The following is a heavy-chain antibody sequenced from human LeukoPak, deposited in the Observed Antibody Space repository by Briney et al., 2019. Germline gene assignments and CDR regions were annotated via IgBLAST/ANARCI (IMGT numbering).Heavy chain of an antibody. CDR2: ISGSGGST. CDR1: GFTFSSYA. D-gene: IGHD6-13*01. CDR3: ASLAAAGTGFDP. J-gene: IGHJ5*02. Sequence: GGSLRLSCATSGFTFSSYAMSWVRQAPGKGLEWVSAISGSGGSTYYADSVKGRFTISRDNSKNTLYLQMNSLRAEDTAVYHCASLAAAGTGFDPWGQGTLVTVSS. V-gene: IGHV3-23*01.